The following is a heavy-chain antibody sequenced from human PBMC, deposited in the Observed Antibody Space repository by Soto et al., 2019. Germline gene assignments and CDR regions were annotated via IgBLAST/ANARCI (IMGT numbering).Heavy chain of an antibody. CDR2: IYWNDNK. CDR3: ADRGGLYYDSSGNYYYSGMDV. J-gene: IGHJ6*02. V-gene: IGHV2-5*01. D-gene: IGHD3-22*01. CDR1: VFPPPTNGVG. Sequence: APTVLNPTHTLRLTSIFSVFPPPTNGVGVVWIRQPPGKALKCPPLIYWNDNKRYSPSLKSKLTINKDTSKNQVGLTMTNMDPVDTARYYCADRGGLYYDSSGNYYYSGMDVWGQGTTVTVSS.